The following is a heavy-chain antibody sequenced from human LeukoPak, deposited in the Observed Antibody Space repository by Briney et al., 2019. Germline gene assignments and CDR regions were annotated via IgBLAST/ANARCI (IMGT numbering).Heavy chain of an antibody. D-gene: IGHD3-3*01. CDR2: IYTSGST. J-gene: IGHJ4*02. CDR1: GGSISSYY. Sequence: SETLSLTCTVSGGSISSYYRSWIRQPAGKGLEWIGRIYTSGSTNYNPSLKSRVTMSVDTSKNQFSLKLSSVTAADTAVYYCARGSYDFWSGPLLDYWGQGTLVTVSS. CDR3: ARGSYDFWSGPLLDY. V-gene: IGHV4-4*07.